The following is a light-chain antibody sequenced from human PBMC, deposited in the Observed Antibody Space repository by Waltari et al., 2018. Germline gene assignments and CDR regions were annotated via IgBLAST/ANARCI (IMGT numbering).Light chain of an antibody. CDR1: SSAIGDYHY. CDR3: CSYGGSFSSGYV. V-gene: IGLV2-11*01. CDR2: DVS. Sequence: QSALTQPRSVSGYPGQSVTISCTGSSSAIGDYHYVSWYQQHPGNAPKFMIYDVSKRPSGVPDRFSGSKSGNTASLTISGLQTEDEADYYCCSYGGSFSSGYVFGSGTKVTVL. J-gene: IGLJ1*01.